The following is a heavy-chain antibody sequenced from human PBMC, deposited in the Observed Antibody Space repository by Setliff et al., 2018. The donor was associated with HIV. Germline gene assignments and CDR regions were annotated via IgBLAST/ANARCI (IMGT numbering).Heavy chain of an antibody. CDR3: ARSARFCYASGSRRYFDL. CDR2: IYTSESS. CDR1: GGSISSYY. J-gene: IGHJ2*01. Sequence: KPSETLSLTCSVSGGSISSYYWSWIRQPPGKGLEWIGYIYTSESSNYNPSLKSRVTFSVDTSKNQFSLKLSSVTAADTAVYYCARSARFCYASGSRRYFDLWGRGTLVTVSS. V-gene: IGHV4-4*08. D-gene: IGHD3-10*01.